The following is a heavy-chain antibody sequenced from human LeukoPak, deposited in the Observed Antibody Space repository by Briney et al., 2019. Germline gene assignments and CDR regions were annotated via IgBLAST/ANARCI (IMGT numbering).Heavy chain of an antibody. V-gene: IGHV3-23*01. CDR3: AKGGQDGSGYTADY. Sequence: QTGGSLRLSCAASGFTYSTYAMSWVRQAPGTGLEWVSAIIGSGDRKYYENSWKGRFTISRDISKNPLYLQRNSLRAEDTALYYLAKGGQDGSGYTADYCGQGTLVTVSS. D-gene: IGHD3-22*01. J-gene: IGHJ4*02. CDR2: IIGSGDRK. CDR1: GFTYSTYA.